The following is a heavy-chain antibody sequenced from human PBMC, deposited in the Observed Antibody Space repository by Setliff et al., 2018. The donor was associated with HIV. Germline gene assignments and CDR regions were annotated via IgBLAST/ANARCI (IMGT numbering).Heavy chain of an antibody. V-gene: IGHV2-70*11. CDR3: ARIHSSADYYYMDV. J-gene: IGHJ6*03. CDR1: GFSLSTSGMC. CDR2: IDWDDDK. D-gene: IGHD6-19*01. Sequence: SGPTLVNPTQTLTLTCTFSGFSLSTSGMCVSWIRQPTGKALEWLARIDWDDDKSYGTSLKTRLTISKDTSKNQVVLTMTNMDPVDTATYYCARIHSSADYYYMDVWGKGTTVTVSS.